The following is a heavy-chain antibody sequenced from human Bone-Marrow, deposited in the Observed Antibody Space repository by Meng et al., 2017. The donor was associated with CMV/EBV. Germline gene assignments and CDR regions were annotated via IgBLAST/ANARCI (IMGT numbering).Heavy chain of an antibody. V-gene: IGHV3-30*04. Sequence: GESLNISCAASGFIFSSYAMHWDRQAPGKGLEWVAVISYDGSNKYYADSVKGRFTISRDNAKTSLYLQMTSLRAEDTAVYYCARDRRQWLAPGAFDAFDIWGQGTMVTVSS. J-gene: IGHJ3*02. D-gene: IGHD6-19*01. CDR1: GFIFSSYA. CDR3: ARDRRQWLAPGAFDAFDI. CDR2: ISYDGSNK.